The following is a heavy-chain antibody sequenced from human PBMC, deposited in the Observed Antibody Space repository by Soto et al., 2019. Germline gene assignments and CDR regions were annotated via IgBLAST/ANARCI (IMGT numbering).Heavy chain of an antibody. V-gene: IGHV4-30-4*08. Sequence: SETLSVTCTVSGDSITSSKHYWIWIRQPPGKGLEWIGYIYLSGFTYSTPSLKSRVNMSLDTSKNQFSLKLSSVTAADTAVYYCASAPRGWEHTGGDYWGQGTLVTVSS. J-gene: IGHJ4*02. CDR3: ASAPRGWEHTGGDY. CDR2: IYLSGFT. D-gene: IGHD1-26*01. CDR1: GDSITSSKHY.